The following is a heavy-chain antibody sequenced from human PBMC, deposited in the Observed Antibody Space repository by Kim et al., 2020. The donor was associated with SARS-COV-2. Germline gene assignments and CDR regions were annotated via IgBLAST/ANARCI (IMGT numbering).Heavy chain of an antibody. V-gene: IGHV4-59*01. J-gene: IGHJ4*02. Sequence: NYNPSLKSRVTISVDTSKNQFSLKLSSVTAADTAVYYCAGRSGYSYGLDYWGQGTLVTVSS. CDR3: AGRSGYSYGLDY. D-gene: IGHD5-18*01.